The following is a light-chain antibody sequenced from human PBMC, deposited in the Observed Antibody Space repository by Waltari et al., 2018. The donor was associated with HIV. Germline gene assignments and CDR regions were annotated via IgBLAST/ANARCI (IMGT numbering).Light chain of an antibody. V-gene: IGLV2-14*01. Sequence: QSALTQPASVSGSPGQSVTISCTGISRDIGGYYYVSWSQQYPDKAPKLIMYEVTNRPSGVSNRFSGSKSGNTASLTISGLQTEDEADYYCSSYTSGTTLLFGGGTKVTVL. CDR1: SRDIGGYYY. J-gene: IGLJ2*01. CDR2: EVT. CDR3: SSYTSGTTLL.